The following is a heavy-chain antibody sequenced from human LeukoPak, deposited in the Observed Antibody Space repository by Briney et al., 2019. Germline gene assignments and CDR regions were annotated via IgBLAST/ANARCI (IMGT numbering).Heavy chain of an antibody. CDR1: GYTFTGYY. D-gene: IGHD2-15*01. CDR2: INPNSGGT. J-gene: IGHJ3*02. CDR3: AAGRGYCSGGSCYGDDSFDI. Sequence: GASAKVSCKASGYTFTGYYMHWVRQAPGQGLEWMGWINPNSGGTNYAQKFQGRVTMTRDTSISTAYMELSRLRSDDTAVYYCAAGRGYCSGGSCYGDDSFDIWGQGTMVTVSS. V-gene: IGHV1-2*02.